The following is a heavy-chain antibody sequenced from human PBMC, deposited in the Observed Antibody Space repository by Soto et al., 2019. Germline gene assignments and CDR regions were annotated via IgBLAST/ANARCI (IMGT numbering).Heavy chain of an antibody. V-gene: IGHV3-66*01. J-gene: IGHJ4*02. CDR1: GFTVSSNY. D-gene: IGHD3-3*01. CDR3: ARGRYYDFWSGYSNPSPSSDY. CDR2: IYSGGST. Sequence: GGSLRLSCAASGFTVSSNYMSWVRQAPGKGLEWVSVIYSGGSTYYADSVKGRFTISRDNSKNTLYLQMNSLRAEDTAVYYCARGRYYDFWSGYSNPSPSSDYWGQGTLVTVSS.